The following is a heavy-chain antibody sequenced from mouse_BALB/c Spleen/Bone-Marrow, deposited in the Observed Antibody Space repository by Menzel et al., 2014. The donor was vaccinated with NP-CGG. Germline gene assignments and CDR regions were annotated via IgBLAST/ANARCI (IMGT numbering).Heavy chain of an antibody. CDR2: ISSSGIT. CDR3: ARSGNFFDY. D-gene: IGHD3-1*01. CDR1: GYSITSAFA. J-gene: IGHJ2*01. Sequence: EVQLQESGPGLVRPSQSLSLTCTVTGYSITSAFAWNWIRQFPGINLEWMGYISSSGITSYNPSLKSRISITRDASKNQFFLQLNSVTTEDTATYYCARSGNFFDYWGQGTTLTVSS. V-gene: IGHV3-2*02.